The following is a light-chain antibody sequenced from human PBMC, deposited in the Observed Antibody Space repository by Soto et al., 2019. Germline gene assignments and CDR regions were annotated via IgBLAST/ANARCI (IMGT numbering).Light chain of an antibody. J-gene: IGLJ2*01. CDR1: SSNIGNNA. CDR2: YDD. CDR3: AAWDDSLNGVV. V-gene: IGLV1-36*01. Sequence: QSVLTQPPSVSDAPRQRVTISCSGSSSNIGNNAVNWYQQLPGKAPKLLIYYDDLLPSGVSDRFSGSKSGTSASLAISGLQSEHEADYYCAAWDDSLNGVVFGGGTKLTVL.